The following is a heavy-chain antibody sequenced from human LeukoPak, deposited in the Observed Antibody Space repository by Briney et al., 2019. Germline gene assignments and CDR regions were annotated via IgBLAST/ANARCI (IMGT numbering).Heavy chain of an antibody. Sequence: NASEILSLTCTVSGGSISSSSYYWGWIRQPPGKGLEWIGSIYYSGSTYYNPSLKSRVTISVDTSKNQFSLKLSSVTAADTAVYYCARRTRYYYYMDVWGKGTTVTVSS. CDR2: IYYSGST. V-gene: IGHV4-39*01. CDR3: ARRTRYYYYMDV. J-gene: IGHJ6*03. CDR1: GGSISSSSYY.